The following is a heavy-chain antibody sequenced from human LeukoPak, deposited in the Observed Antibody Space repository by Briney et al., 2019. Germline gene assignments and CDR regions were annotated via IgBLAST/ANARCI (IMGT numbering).Heavy chain of an antibody. V-gene: IGHV4-34*01. CDR1: GGSFSGYY. D-gene: IGHD4-11*01. CDR2: INHSGST. Sequence: SETLSLTCAVYGGSFSGYYWSWIRQPPGKGLEWIGEINHSGSTNYNPSLKSRVTISVDTSKNQFSLKLSSVTAADTAVYYCARGIDDYSDYFYYYYGMDVWGQGTTVTVSS. CDR3: ARGIDDYSDYFYYYYGMDV. J-gene: IGHJ6*02.